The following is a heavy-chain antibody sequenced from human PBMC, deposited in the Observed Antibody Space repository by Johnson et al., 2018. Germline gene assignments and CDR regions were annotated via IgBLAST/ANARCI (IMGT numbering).Heavy chain of an antibody. CDR2: IKSKTDGGTT. D-gene: IGHD3-10*01. CDR1: GFTFSNAW. J-gene: IGHJ3*02. CDR3: TTTMEGAFDI. Sequence: VQLVQSGGGLVKXGGSXRLXCAASGFTFSNAWMSWVRQAPGKGLEWVGRIKSKTDGGTTDYAAPVKGRFNISRDDSKNTLYLQMNSLKTEDTDVYYCTTTMEGAFDIWGQGTMVTVSS. V-gene: IGHV3-15*01.